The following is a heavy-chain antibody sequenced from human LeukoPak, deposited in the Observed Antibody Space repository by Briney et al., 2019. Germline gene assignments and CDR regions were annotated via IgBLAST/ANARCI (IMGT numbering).Heavy chain of an antibody. CDR2: INHSGST. V-gene: IGHV4-34*01. Sequence: SETLSLTCAVYGGSFSGYYWSWIRQPAGKGLEWIGEINHSGSTNYNPSLKSRVTISVDTSKNQFSLKLSSVTAADTAVYYCARGARGYYYYGMDVWGQGTTVTVSS. CDR3: ARGARGYYYYGMDV. J-gene: IGHJ6*02. CDR1: GGSFSGYY.